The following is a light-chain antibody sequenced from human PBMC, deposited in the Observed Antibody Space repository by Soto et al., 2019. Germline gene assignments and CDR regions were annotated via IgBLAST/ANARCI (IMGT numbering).Light chain of an antibody. V-gene: IGLV2-14*01. Sequence: QSALTQPTSVSGSPGQSITISCTGTSTNVGGPNYVSWYQQYPGKAPKFIIYEVSNRPSGVSLRFSGSKSGNTASLTISGLQAEDEADYYCSSYTSENAYVFGTGTKVTVL. CDR2: EVS. CDR1: STNVGGPNY. CDR3: SSYTSENAYV. J-gene: IGLJ1*01.